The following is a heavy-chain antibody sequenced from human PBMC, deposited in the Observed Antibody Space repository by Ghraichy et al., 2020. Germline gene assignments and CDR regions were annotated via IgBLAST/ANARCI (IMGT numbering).Heavy chain of an antibody. CDR1: GFTFSSYS. J-gene: IGHJ3*02. CDR2: ISSSSSYI. CDR3: ARAMGYDILTGYYTDAFDI. Sequence: GESLNISCAASGFTFSSYSMNWVRQAPGKGLEWVSSISSSSSYIYYADSVKGRFTISRDNAKNSLYLQMNSLRAEDTAVYYCARAMGYDILTGYYTDAFDIWGQGTMVTVSS. V-gene: IGHV3-21*01. D-gene: IGHD3-9*01.